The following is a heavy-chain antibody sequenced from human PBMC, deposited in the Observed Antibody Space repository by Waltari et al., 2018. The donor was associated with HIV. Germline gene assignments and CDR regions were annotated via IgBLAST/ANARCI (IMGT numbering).Heavy chain of an antibody. D-gene: IGHD1-26*01. CDR2: VIYDGSNE. J-gene: IGHJ5*02. CDR3: ATNSGSYRQGWFDP. CDR1: GFSFSDYA. Sequence: QVQLVESGGGVVPPGTSLTLSCAASGFSFSDYAKHWVRQPPGKGLEWVASVIYDGSNEDYADSVTGRFTVSRDNSKNTLYLQMDSLRHEDTAVYYCATNSGSYRQGWFDPWGQGTQVTVSS. V-gene: IGHV3-30*01.